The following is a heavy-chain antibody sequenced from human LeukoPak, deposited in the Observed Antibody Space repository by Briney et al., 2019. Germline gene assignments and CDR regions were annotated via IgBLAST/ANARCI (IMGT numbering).Heavy chain of an antibody. J-gene: IGHJ5*02. CDR1: GGSISSTSYS. Sequence: SETLSLTCTVSGGSISSTSYSWGWIRQPPGKGLEWIGSIYYSGSTFYNPSLMSRVTISVDTSKNQFSLRLSSVTAADTAVFYCARHRYCSGSSCYRYNWLDPWGQGTLVTVSS. CDR2: IYYSGST. CDR3: ARHRYCSGSSCYRYNWLDP. D-gene: IGHD2-15*01. V-gene: IGHV4-39*01.